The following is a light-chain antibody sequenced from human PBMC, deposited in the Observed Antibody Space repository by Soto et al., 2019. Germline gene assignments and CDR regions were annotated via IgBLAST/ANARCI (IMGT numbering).Light chain of an antibody. CDR2: GAS. CDR3: QQYNKWPYT. CDR1: QSVGRN. V-gene: IGKV3-15*01. J-gene: IGKJ2*01. Sequence: DIVMTQSPANLSVSPGETAALSCRAGQSVGRNFAWYQQKPGQAPRLLIYGASTRATDIPARFRGSGSGTEFTLTISSLQSEDFAIYYCQQYNKWPYTFGQGTKLEIK.